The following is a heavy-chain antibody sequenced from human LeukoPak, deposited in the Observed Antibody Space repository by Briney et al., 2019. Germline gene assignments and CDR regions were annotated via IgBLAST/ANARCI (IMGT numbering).Heavy chain of an antibody. CDR1: GCTFTSYG. Sequence: ASVKVSCKASGCTFTSYGITWLRQAPGQGLEWMGWISAYNGNTNYAQKVQGRVTMTTDTSTSTAYMELRSLRSDDTAVYYCARGGYDYLWGSSPDAFDIWGQGTMVTVSS. J-gene: IGHJ3*02. CDR2: ISAYNGNT. D-gene: IGHD3-16*01. V-gene: IGHV1-18*01. CDR3: ARGGYDYLWGSSPDAFDI.